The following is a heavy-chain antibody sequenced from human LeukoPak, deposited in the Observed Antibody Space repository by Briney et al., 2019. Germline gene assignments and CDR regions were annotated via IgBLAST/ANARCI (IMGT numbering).Heavy chain of an antibody. CDR1: GGSISSHY. V-gene: IGHV4-59*11. CDR2: IYYSGST. D-gene: IGHD1-26*01. J-gene: IGHJ4*02. CDR3: ARGEWELPEGFDY. Sequence: SETLSLTCTVSGGSISSHYWSWIRQPPGKGLEWIGYIYYSGSTNYNPSLKSRVTISVDTSKNQFSLKLSSVTAADTAVYYCARGEWELPEGFDYWGQGPLVSVSS.